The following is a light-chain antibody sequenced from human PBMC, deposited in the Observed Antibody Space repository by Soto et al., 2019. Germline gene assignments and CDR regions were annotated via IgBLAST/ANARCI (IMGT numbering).Light chain of an antibody. Sequence: EIVMTHSPSTLAVSPGSRATLSCRASQSVGSDLAWYQKKTGQAPRLLIYGASTRATDIPARFSGSGSGTELTITISSMKPEDFAVYYCQQYNNWTITFGQGTRLEIK. CDR2: GAS. CDR1: QSVGSD. J-gene: IGKJ5*01. V-gene: IGKV3-15*01. CDR3: QQYNNWTIT.